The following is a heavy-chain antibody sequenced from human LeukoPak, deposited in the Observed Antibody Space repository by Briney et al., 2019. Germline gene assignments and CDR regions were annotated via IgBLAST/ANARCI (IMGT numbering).Heavy chain of an antibody. J-gene: IGHJ5*02. CDR1: GGSFSGYY. V-gene: IGHV4-34*01. Sequence: SETLSLTCAVYGGSFSGYYWSWIRQPPGKGLEWIGEINRSGSTNYNPSLKSRVTISVDTSKNQFSLKLSSVTPADTAVYYCARGGYYGSGNDFRFDPWGQGTLVTVSS. CDR3: ARGGYYGSGNDFRFDP. D-gene: IGHD3-10*01. CDR2: INRSGST.